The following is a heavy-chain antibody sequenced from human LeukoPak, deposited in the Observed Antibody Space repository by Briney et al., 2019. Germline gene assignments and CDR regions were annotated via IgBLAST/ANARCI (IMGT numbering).Heavy chain of an antibody. Sequence: SETLSLTCTVSGVSISSYYWSWIRQPPGKGLEWIGYIHNSGITNYNPSLKSRVTISVDTSKNQFSLKLSSVTAADTAVYYCARDRYYYDSSGTRWFDPWGQGTLVTVSS. CDR1: GVSISSYY. V-gene: IGHV4-59*01. CDR2: IHNSGIT. CDR3: ARDRYYYDSSGTRWFDP. J-gene: IGHJ5*02. D-gene: IGHD3-22*01.